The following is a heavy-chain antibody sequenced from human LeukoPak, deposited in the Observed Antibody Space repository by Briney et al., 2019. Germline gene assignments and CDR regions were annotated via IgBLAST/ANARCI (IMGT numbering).Heavy chain of an antibody. CDR3: ARGIGDYGYYYYGMDV. Sequence: PSQTLPLTCTVSGGSISSGDYYWSWIRQPPGKGLEWIGYIYYSGSTYYNPSLKSRVTISVDTSKNQFSLKLSSVTAADTAVYYCARGIGDYGYYYYGMDVWGQGTTVTASS. CDR1: GGSISSGDYY. CDR2: IYYSGST. D-gene: IGHD4-17*01. V-gene: IGHV4-30-4*01. J-gene: IGHJ6*02.